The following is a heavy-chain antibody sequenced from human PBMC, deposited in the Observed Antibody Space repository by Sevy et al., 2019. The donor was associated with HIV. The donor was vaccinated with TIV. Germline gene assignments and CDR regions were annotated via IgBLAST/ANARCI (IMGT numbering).Heavy chain of an antibody. J-gene: IGHJ6*02. CDR3: ARDCNSTTCLWGLDV. CDR1: GFTFSSYW. Sequence: GGSLRLSCAASGFTFSSYWMTWVRQAPGKGLEWVANIKKDGSEKYYVDSVKGRFTISRDNAKNSLYLQMNSLGVADTAVYYCARDCNSTTCLWGLDVWGQGSTVTVSS. CDR2: IKKDGSEK. D-gene: IGHD2-2*01. V-gene: IGHV3-7*03.